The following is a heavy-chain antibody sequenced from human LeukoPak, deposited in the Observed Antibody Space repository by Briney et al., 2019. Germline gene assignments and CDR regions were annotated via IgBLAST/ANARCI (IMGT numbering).Heavy chain of an antibody. V-gene: IGHV1-18*01. CDR3: ARDLSNDFWSGYYGLNDYYYYGMDV. CDR1: GYTFTSYG. CDR2: ISAYNGNT. D-gene: IGHD3-3*01. Sequence: ASVKVSCKASGYTFTSYGISWVRQAPGQGLEWVGWISAYNGNTNYAQKLQGRVTMTTDTSTSTAYMELRSLRSDDTAVYYCARDLSNDFWSGYYGLNDYYYYGMDVWGQGTTVTVSS. J-gene: IGHJ6*02.